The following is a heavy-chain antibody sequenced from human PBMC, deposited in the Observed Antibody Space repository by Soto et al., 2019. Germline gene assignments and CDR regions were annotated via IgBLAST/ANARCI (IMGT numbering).Heavy chain of an antibody. V-gene: IGHV4-39*01. CDR3: ARRGLAPNWFDP. CDR1: GGSISSSSYY. CDR2: IYYSGST. Sequence: SETLSLTCTVSGGSISSSSYYWGWIRQPPGKGLEWIGSIYYSGSTYYNPSLKSRVTISVDTSKNQFSLKLSSVTAADTAVYYCARRGLAPNWFDPWGQGTLVTVSS. D-gene: IGHD6-6*01. J-gene: IGHJ5*02.